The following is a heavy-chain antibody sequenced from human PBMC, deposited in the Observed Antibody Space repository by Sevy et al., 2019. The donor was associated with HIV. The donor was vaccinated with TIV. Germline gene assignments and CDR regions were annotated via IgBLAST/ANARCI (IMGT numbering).Heavy chain of an antibody. V-gene: IGHV3-30*19. CDR3: ARDPTQRGAYYDFWSGYFDY. CDR1: GFTISSSA. J-gene: IGHJ4*02. D-gene: IGHD3-3*01. CDR2: ISYDGSNK. Sequence: GGSLRLSCVVSGFTISSSAMHWVRQAPGKGLEWVAVISYDGSNKYYADSVKGRFTISRDDSKNTLYLRMNSLRTEDTAVYYCARDPTQRGAYYDFWSGYFDYWGQGTLVTVSS.